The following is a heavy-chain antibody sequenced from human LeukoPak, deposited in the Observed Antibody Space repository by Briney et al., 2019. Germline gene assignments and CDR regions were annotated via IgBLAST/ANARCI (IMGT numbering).Heavy chain of an antibody. Sequence: ASVKVSCKASGYTFTSYGISWVRQAPGQGLEWMGWISAYNGNTNYAQKLQGRVTTTTDTSTSTAYMELRSLRSDDTAVYYCARDPSIVGLYYFDYWGQGTLVTVSS. CDR1: GYTFTSYG. CDR2: ISAYNGNT. V-gene: IGHV1-18*01. J-gene: IGHJ4*02. D-gene: IGHD1-26*01. CDR3: ARDPSIVGLYYFDY.